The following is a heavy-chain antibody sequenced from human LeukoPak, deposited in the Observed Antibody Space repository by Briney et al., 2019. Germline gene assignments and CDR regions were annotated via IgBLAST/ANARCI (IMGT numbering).Heavy chain of an antibody. CDR1: GFTFGDYA. CDR3: TRDLPRPLITIFGVVIIGDAFDI. J-gene: IGHJ3*02. D-gene: IGHD3-3*01. V-gene: IGHV3-49*04. CDR2: IRSKAYGGTT. Sequence: GGSLRLSCTASGFTFGDYAMSWVRQAPGKGLEWVGFIRSKAYGGTTEYAASVKGRFTISRDDSKSIAYLQMNSLKTEDTAVYYCTRDLPRPLITIFGVVIIGDAFDIWGQGPMVTVSS.